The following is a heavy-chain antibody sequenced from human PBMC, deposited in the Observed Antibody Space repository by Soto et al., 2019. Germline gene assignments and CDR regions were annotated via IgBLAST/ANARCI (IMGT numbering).Heavy chain of an antibody. CDR2: TYYRSQWYQ. CDR1: GDSVSSNSAT. V-gene: IGHV6-1*01. CDR3: VKDPGGY. J-gene: IGHJ4*02. Sequence: SQTLSLTCGISGDSVSSNSATWNCIRQSPSRGLEWLGRTYYRSQWYQDYADSVKGRITINADTSKNQFSLQLNSVTPEDTAVYYCVKDPGGYWGQGTLVTVSS.